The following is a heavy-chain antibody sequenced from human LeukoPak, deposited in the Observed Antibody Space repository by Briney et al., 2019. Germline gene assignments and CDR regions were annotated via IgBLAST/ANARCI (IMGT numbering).Heavy chain of an antibody. V-gene: IGHV4-59*08. CDR2: IYYSGST. CDR3: ARHPYDFWSGYYSMGFDP. D-gene: IGHD3-3*01. J-gene: IGHJ5*02. CDR1: GGSITSYH. Sequence: SETLSLTCTISGGSITSYHWSWIRQPPGKGLEWIGYIYYSGSTNYNPSLKSRVTISVDTSKNQFSLKLSSVTAADTAVYYCARHPYDFWSGYYSMGFDPWGQGTLVTVSS.